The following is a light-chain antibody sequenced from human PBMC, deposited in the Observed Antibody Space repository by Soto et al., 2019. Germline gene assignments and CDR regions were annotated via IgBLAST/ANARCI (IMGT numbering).Light chain of an antibody. CDR2: DTN. V-gene: IGLV7-46*01. CDR1: TGAVTTDHF. J-gene: IGLJ3*02. CDR3: LLTYSGARV. Sequence: QTVVTQEPSLTVSPGGTVTLTCGSSTGAVTTDHFPYWFQQKPGQAPRTLIYDTNNKYSWTPARFSGSLLGDKAALTLSGAQPEDEADYYCLLTYSGARVFGGGTKLTVL.